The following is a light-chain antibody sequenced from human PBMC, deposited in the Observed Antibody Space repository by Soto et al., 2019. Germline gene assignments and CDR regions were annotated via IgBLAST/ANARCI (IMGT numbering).Light chain of an antibody. V-gene: IGLV2-23*02. Sequence: QSALTQPASVSGSPGQSITISCTGTSSDVGGYNYVSWYQQHPGKAPKLMIYEVSERPSGVSNRFSGSKSGNTASLTISGLQAEDEADYYCCSYASSNTLIFGGGTKLTVL. J-gene: IGLJ2*01. CDR2: EVS. CDR3: CSYASSNTLI. CDR1: SSDVGGYNY.